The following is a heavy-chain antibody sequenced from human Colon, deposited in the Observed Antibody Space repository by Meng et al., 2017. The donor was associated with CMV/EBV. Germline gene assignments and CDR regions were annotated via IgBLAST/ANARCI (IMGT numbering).Heavy chain of an antibody. CDR3: ARGEGGVVIVPPAY. J-gene: IGHJ4*02. CDR1: CVYITSSPYS. Sequence: SCVYITSSPYSLVSIRQSPGKGLDWIGGVSYTRTTIYNPSLKSRVTLSTDTSKNQFSLRLSSVTAADTAVYYCARGEGGVVIVPPAYWGQGTLVTVSS. D-gene: IGHD2/OR15-2a*01. V-gene: IGHV4-39*07. CDR2: VSYTRTT.